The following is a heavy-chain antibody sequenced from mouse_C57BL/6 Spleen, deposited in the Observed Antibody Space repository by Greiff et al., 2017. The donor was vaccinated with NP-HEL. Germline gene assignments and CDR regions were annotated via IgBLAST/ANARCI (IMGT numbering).Heavy chain of an antibody. CDR2: IYPGDGDT. V-gene: IGHV1-80*01. J-gene: IGHJ2*01. CDR3: ARSEDYGIFDY. Sequence: VKLMESGAELVKPGASVKISCKASGYAFSSYWMNWVKQRPGKGLEWIGQIYPGDGDTNYNGKFKGKATLTADKSSSTAYMQLSSLTSEDSAVYFCARSEDYGIFDYWGQGTTLTVSS. CDR1: GYAFSSYW. D-gene: IGHD1-1*01.